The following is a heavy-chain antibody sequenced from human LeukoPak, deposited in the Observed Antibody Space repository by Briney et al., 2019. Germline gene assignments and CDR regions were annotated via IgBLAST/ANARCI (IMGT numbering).Heavy chain of an antibody. Sequence: GGSLRLSCAASGFTFSSYSMNWVRQAPGKGLEWVSSISSSSSYIYCADSVKGRFTISRDNAKNSLYLQMNSLRAEDTAVYYCARSGSELLLHYWGQGTLVTVSS. D-gene: IGHD2-2*01. CDR2: ISSSSSYI. CDR3: ARSGSELLLHY. J-gene: IGHJ4*02. CDR1: GFTFSSYS. V-gene: IGHV3-21*01.